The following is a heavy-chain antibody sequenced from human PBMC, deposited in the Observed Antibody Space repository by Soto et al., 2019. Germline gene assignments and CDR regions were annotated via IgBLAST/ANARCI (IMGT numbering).Heavy chain of an antibody. D-gene: IGHD1-26*01. CDR3: GRGRSGQIVVFY. CDR2: IGPESGAT. Sequence: ASVKVSCKASGYSFTGHYIHWVRQAPEQGPEWMGEIGPESGATRYAQKFQGRVTMTMDTSITTVYMELNNLRPDDTAIYYCGRGRSGQIVVFYWGQGTLVTVYS. J-gene: IGHJ4*02. CDR1: GYSFTGHY. V-gene: IGHV1-2*02.